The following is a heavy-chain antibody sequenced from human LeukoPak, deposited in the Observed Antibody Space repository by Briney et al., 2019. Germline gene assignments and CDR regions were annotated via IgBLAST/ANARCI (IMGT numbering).Heavy chain of an antibody. CDR1: GYSFTNYW. V-gene: IGHV5-51*01. CDR2: IYPGGSDT. D-gene: IGHD2-2*01. Sequence: GESLKISCKGSGYSFTNYWIAWVRQMPGRGLEWMGIIYPGGSDTRYSPSFQGQVTISGDRSISTAYLQWSSLKASDTAMYYCARGRYCTSTSCSHFDYWGQGTLVTVSS. J-gene: IGHJ4*02. CDR3: ARGRYCTSTSCSHFDY.